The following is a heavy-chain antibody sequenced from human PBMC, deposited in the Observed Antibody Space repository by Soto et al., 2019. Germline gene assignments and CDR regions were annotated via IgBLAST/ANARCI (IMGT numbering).Heavy chain of an antibody. J-gene: IGHJ4*02. CDR3: TPLALKYSSGWYEFSD. CDR2: IKSKTDGGTT. V-gene: IGHV3-15*07. D-gene: IGHD6-19*01. CDR1: GFTFSNVW. Sequence: EVQLVESGGGLVKPGGSLRLSCAASGFTFSNVWMNWVRQAPGKGLEWVGRIKSKTDGGTTDYAAPVKGRFTISRDDSKNTLYLQINSLKTQATAVYYCTPLALKYSSGWYEFSDWGQGTLVTVSS.